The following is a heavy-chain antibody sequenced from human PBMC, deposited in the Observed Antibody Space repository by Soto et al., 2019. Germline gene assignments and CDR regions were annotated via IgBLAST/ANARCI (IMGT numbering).Heavy chain of an antibody. CDR1: GFTFRSYA. V-gene: IGHV3-64*01. J-gene: IGHJ4*02. D-gene: IGHD1-26*01. Sequence: EVQLVESGGGLVQPGGSLRLSCAASGFTFRSYARNWVRQAPGKGLEYVSAISSNGGSTYYANSVKGRFTISRDNSKNPLYLQMGSLRADDMAVYYCARGEWVFDYWGQGTLVTVSS. CDR2: ISSNGGST. CDR3: ARGEWVFDY.